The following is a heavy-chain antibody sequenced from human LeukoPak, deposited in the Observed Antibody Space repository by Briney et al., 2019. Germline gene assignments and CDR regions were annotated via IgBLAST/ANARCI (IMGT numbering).Heavy chain of an antibody. CDR1: GFTFSSYA. Sequence: GGSLRLSCAASGFTFSSYAMSWVRQAPGKGLEWVANIKQDGSEKYYVDSVKGRFTISRDNAKNSLYLQMNSLRAEDTAVYYCARMAGTDLPFDYWGQGTLVTVSS. V-gene: IGHV3-7*01. D-gene: IGHD6-19*01. CDR2: IKQDGSEK. J-gene: IGHJ4*02. CDR3: ARMAGTDLPFDY.